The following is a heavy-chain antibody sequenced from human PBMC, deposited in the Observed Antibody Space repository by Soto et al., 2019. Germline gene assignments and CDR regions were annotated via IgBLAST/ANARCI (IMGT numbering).Heavy chain of an antibody. V-gene: IGHV1-2*04. D-gene: IGHD1-1*01. CDR3: ARGSPTTTPFDY. J-gene: IGHJ4*02. CDR1: GYTLTDYY. CDR2: INPNNGGT. Sequence: GASVKVSCKASGYTLTDYYMHWVRQAPGQGLEWMGWINPNNGGTSYAQKFEGWVTMTRDTSISTAYMEVRRLTSDDTAVYYCARGSPTTTPFDYWGQGTLVTVSS.